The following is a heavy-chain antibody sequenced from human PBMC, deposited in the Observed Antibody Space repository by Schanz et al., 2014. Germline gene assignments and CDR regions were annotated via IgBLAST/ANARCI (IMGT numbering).Heavy chain of an antibody. CDR1: GFTFSDYA. CDR3: AKGMGYCSGGTCYDYYYYGLDV. J-gene: IGHJ6*02. Sequence: EVQLVESGGGFVQPGGSLGLSCTASGFTFSDYAMSWFRQAPGKGLEWVSGISGSGGSTYYADSVKGRFTISRDNSKNTLYLQMNSLRAEDTAVFYCAKGMGYCSGGTCYDYYYYGLDVWGQGTTVTVSS. CDR2: ISGSGGST. V-gene: IGHV3-23*04. D-gene: IGHD2-15*01.